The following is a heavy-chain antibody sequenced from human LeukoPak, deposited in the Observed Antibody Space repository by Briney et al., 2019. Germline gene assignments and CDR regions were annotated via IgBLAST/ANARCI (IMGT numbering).Heavy chain of an antibody. D-gene: IGHD3-10*01. CDR1: GYSIGSGFY. CDR2: IFHSGST. Sequence: SETLSLTCAVSGYSIGSGFYWGWIRQPPGKGLEWIGSIFHSGSTYYNPSLTSRVTISVDTSKNQFSLKLSSVTAADTALYYCARASGSYGSGSYYYSGMDVWGKGTTVTVSS. V-gene: IGHV4-38-2*01. CDR3: ARASGSYGSGSYYYSGMDV. J-gene: IGHJ6*04.